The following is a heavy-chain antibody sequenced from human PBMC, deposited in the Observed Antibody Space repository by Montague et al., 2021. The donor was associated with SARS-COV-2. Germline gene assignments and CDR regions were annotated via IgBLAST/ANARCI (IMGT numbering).Heavy chain of an antibody. D-gene: IGHD2-8*01. J-gene: IGHJ4*02. CDR3: ATITLGYCTNGVCHPLDY. CDR1: GGSISSSSYY. V-gene: IGHV4-39*01. Sequence: SETLSLTCTVSGGSISSSSYYWGWIRQPPGKGLEWIGSIYYSGSTYYNPSLKSRVTISVDTSKNQFSLKLSSVTAADTAVYYCATITLGYCTNGVCHPLDYWGQGTLVTVSS. CDR2: IYYSGST.